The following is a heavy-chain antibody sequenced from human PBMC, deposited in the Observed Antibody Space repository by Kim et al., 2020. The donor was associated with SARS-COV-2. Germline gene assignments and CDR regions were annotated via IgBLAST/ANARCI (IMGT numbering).Heavy chain of an antibody. V-gene: IGHV3-13*01. Sequence: VKGRFTISRENAKNSLYLQMNSLRAGDTAVYYCARGDSSSSGRYYYYYMDVWGKGTTVTVSS. CDR3: ARGDSSSSGRYYYYYMDV. D-gene: IGHD6-6*01. J-gene: IGHJ6*03.